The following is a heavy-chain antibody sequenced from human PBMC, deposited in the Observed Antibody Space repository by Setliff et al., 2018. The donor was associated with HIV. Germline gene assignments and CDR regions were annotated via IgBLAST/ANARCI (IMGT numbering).Heavy chain of an antibody. CDR2: ISGFNGKI. J-gene: IGHJ6*03. V-gene: IGHV1-18*01. CDR1: GYTFYSYG. Sequence: ASVKVSCKASGYTFYSYGISWVRQAPGQGLEWMGWISGFNGKINYAENFQGRVTMTTDSSASTAHMELWSLTSDDTAVYYCARDLWGEHDYAYSAYMDVWGKGTTVTVSS. D-gene: IGHD4-17*01. CDR3: ARDLWGEHDYAYSAYMDV.